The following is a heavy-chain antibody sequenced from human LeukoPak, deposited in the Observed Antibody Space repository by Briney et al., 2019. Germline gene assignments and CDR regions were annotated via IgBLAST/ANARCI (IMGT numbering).Heavy chain of an antibody. CDR2: INKDGGEK. CDR1: GFTFSSYT. J-gene: IGHJ4*02. D-gene: IGHD1-26*01. V-gene: IGHV3-7*03. CDR3: VKDSPPRYSGSPPAY. Sequence: PGGSLRLSCAASGFTFSSYTMNWVRQAPGKGLEWVASINKDGGEKYYVDSVKGRFTISRDNAKNSLYLQMNSLRADDTAVYYCVKDSPPRYSGSPPAYWGQGTLVTVSS.